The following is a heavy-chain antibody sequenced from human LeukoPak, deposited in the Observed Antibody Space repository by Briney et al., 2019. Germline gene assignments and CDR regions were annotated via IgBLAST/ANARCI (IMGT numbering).Heavy chain of an antibody. Sequence: GGSLRLSCAASGFTFSSYEMNWVRQAPGKGLEWVSYISSSGSTIYYADSVKGRFTISRDNAKNSLYLQMNSLRAEDTAVYYCAKDYTYYYDSSGYFGYWGQGTLVTVSS. J-gene: IGHJ4*02. CDR3: AKDYTYYYDSSGYFGY. CDR1: GFTFSSYE. CDR2: ISSSGSTI. D-gene: IGHD3-22*01. V-gene: IGHV3-48*03.